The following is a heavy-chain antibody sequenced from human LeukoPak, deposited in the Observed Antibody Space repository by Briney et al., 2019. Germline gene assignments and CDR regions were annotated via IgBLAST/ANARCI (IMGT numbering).Heavy chain of an antibody. CDR2: IKSKGDGGTT. J-gene: IGHJ5*02. CDR1: GFTFSSFE. CDR3: TPVYCSSVRCPEPHNWFDP. V-gene: IGHV3-15*01. Sequence: PGGSLRLSCAASGFTFSSFEMNWVRQAPGKGLEWIGRIKSKGDGGTTDYGAPVKGRFIISRDDSKNTLYLQMNSLKTEDTAVYYCTPVYCSSVRCPEPHNWFDPWGQGTLVTASS. D-gene: IGHD2-2*01.